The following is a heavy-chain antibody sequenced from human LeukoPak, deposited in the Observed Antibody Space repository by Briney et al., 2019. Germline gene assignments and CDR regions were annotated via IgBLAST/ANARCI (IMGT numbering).Heavy chain of an antibody. CDR3: ARDSMVRGLIPDY. D-gene: IGHD3-10*01. V-gene: IGHV1-69*04. Sequence: SVKVSCKASGGTFSSYAISWVRQAPGQGLEWMGRIIPILGIANYAQKFQGRVTITADKSTSTAYMELSSLRSEDTAVYYCARDSMVRGLIPDYWGQGTLVTVSS. CDR1: GGTFSSYA. J-gene: IGHJ4*02. CDR2: IIPILGIA.